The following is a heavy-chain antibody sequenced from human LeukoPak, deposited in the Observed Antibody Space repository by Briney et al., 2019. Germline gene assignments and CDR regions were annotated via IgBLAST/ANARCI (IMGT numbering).Heavy chain of an antibody. CDR1: GYTFTSFG. CDR2: IGAYDGDT. CDR3: TRDHCRGDNCPSFDY. V-gene: IGHV1-18*04. Sequence: ASVKVSCKPSGYTFTSFGISWVRQAPGQGLEWMGWIGAYDGDTNYAQKFQGRVTMTTDTSTSTAYMDLRSLRSDDTAVYYCTRDHCRGDNCPSFDYWGQGALVTVSS. D-gene: IGHD2-15*01. J-gene: IGHJ4*02.